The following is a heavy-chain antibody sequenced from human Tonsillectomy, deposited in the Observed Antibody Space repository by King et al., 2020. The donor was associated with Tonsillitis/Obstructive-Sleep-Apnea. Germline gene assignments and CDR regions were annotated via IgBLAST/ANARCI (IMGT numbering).Heavy chain of an antibody. CDR2: CNHSGST. CDR3: ARESSITMIVLSDAFDI. D-gene: IGHD3-22*01. Sequence: VQLQQWGAGLLKSSETLSLTCAVYGGSFSGYYWSWIRQPPGKGREWIGECNHSGSTKYNPSHKSLVTISVDTSKNQFSLTLSSVTAADTAVYYCARESSITMIVLSDAFDIWGQGTRVTVSS. V-gene: IGHV4-34*01. J-gene: IGHJ3*02. CDR1: GGSFSGYY.